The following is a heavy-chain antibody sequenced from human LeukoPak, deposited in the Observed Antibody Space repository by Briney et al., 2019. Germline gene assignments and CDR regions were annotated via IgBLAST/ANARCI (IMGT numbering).Heavy chain of an antibody. J-gene: IGHJ3*02. V-gene: IGHV4-39*07. D-gene: IGHD3-16*02. CDR2: IYYSGST. Sequence: SETLSLTCTVSGGSISSSSYYWGWIRQPPGKGLEWIGSIYYSGSTYYNPSLKSRVTISVDTSKNQFSLKLSSVTAADTAVYYCAREVRVWGSYRYQGAFDIWGQGTMVTVSS. CDR3: AREVRVWGSYRYQGAFDI. CDR1: GGSISSSSYY.